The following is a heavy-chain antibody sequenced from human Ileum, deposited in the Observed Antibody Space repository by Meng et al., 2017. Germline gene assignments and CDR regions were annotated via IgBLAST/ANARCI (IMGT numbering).Heavy chain of an antibody. CDR1: GGSVSSNIAA. V-gene: IGHV6-1*01. CDR3: ASGSGSLDY. J-gene: IGHJ4*02. Sequence: LHPSGPGLVTPPLTSFFPGAASGGSVSSNIAAWIWRRQSPLRGLEWLGRTYYRSKWYSEYAVSVKSRISITPDTSKNQFSLQMNSVTPEDTAVYYCASGSGSLDYWGPGTLVTVSS. CDR2: TYYRSKWYS. D-gene: IGHD3-3*01.